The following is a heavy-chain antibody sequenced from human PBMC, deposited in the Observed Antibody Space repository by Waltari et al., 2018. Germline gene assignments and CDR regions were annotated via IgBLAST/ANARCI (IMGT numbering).Heavy chain of an antibody. Sequence: QVQLVESGGGVVQPGRSQRLSCAASGFTFSSYAMHWVRQAPGKGLEWVAVISYDGSNKYYADTVKGRFTISRDNSKNTLYLQMNSLRAEDTAVYYCAREEGLLWFRELGGDFDYWGQGTLVTVSS. CDR3: AREEGLLWFRELGGDFDY. CDR1: GFTFSSYA. CDR2: ISYDGSNK. D-gene: IGHD3-10*01. V-gene: IGHV3-30-3*01. J-gene: IGHJ4*02.